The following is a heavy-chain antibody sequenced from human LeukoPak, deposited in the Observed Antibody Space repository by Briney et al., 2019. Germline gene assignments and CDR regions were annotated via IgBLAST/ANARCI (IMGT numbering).Heavy chain of an antibody. CDR1: GGSISSSSYY. V-gene: IGHV4-39*01. J-gene: IGHJ6*03. CDR3: ASLTDYSNYTLGYYYYMDV. Sequence: SETLSLTCTVSGGSISSSSYYWGWIPQPPGKGLEWIGSIYYSGSTYYNPSLKSRVTISANTSKNQFSLKLSSVTAADTAVYYCASLTDYSNYTLGYYYYMDVWGKGTTVTVSS. CDR2: IYYSGST. D-gene: IGHD4-11*01.